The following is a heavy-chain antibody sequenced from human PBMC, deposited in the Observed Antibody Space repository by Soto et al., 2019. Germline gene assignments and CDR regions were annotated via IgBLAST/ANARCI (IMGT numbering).Heavy chain of an antibody. V-gene: IGHV1-18*01. CDR2: ISGFNGNT. J-gene: IGHJ4*02. CDR1: GYTFNFYG. D-gene: IGHD3-16*01. CDR3: ARIGVSAGHESPDFDS. Sequence: ASVKVSCKASGYTFNFYGITWVRQAPGQGLEWMGWISGFNGNTNYAADLQGRVTMTTDTSTSTAYMELRGLRSDDTAVYYCARIGVSAGHESPDFDSWGQGTLVTVSS.